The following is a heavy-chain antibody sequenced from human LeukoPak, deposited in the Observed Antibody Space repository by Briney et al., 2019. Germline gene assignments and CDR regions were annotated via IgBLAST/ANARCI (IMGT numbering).Heavy chain of an antibody. CDR2: ISGSGGTT. J-gene: IGHJ4*02. D-gene: IGHD3/OR15-3a*01. V-gene: IGHV3-23*01. CDR1: GFTFTNYA. Sequence: GGPLRLSCSASGFTFTNYAMSGVRQAPGKGLAWVSCISGSGGTTYYAGSVGGRFTVSRDNSKTMLYVKMNSLRGDDTAVYYCAKGYGVMTIGVANAGDYFDYWGQGILVTVSS. CDR3: AKGYGVMTIGVANAGDYFDY.